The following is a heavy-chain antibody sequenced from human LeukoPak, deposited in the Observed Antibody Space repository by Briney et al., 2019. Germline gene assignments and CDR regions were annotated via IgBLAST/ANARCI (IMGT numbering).Heavy chain of an antibody. D-gene: IGHD6-19*01. CDR3: ARDVGNSGRYTFDY. Sequence: SQTLSLTCAISGDSVSSVDGAWNWVRQSPSRGLEWLGRTYYRSKWYDDYAEFMKGRITISPDTSKNQFSLHLNSVTPEDTAVYYCARDVGNSGRYTFDYWGQGTLVSVSS. CDR2: TYYRSKWYD. V-gene: IGHV6-1*01. CDR1: GDSVSSVDGA. J-gene: IGHJ4*02.